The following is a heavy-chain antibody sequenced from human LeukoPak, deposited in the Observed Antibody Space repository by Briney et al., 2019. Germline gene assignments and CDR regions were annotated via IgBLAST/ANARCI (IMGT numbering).Heavy chain of an antibody. D-gene: IGHD4-17*01. CDR3: AKDRDDYGNDC. J-gene: IGHJ4*02. CDR1: GFTFSDFG. CDR2: IRSDGSNK. Sequence: GGSLRLSCAAFGFTFSDFGMHWVRQAPGKGLEWVALIRSDGSNKYYAESVKGRFTISRDSSKNTLFLQMNSLRVEDTAVYYCAKDRDDYGNDCWGQGVLVTVST. V-gene: IGHV3-30*02.